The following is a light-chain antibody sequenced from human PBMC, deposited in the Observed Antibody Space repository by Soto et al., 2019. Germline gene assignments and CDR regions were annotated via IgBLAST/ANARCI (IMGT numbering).Light chain of an antibody. CDR2: EVS. V-gene: IGLV2-14*01. CDR3: SSYTSSSTRL. Sequence: QSALTQPASVSGSPGQSITISCTGTSSDVGAYNYVSWYQQHPGKAPKLMIYEVSNRPSGISNRFSGSKSGNTASLTISGLQAEDVADYYCSSYTSSSTRLFGTGTKVTVL. J-gene: IGLJ1*01. CDR1: SSDVGAYNY.